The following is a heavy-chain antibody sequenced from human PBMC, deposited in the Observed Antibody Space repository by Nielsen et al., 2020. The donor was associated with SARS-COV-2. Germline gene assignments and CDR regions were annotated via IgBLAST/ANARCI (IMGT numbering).Heavy chain of an antibody. CDR2: ISGSGGST. J-gene: IGHJ6*02. CDR3: EAGGDYYYYGMDV. V-gene: IGHV3-23*01. CDR1: GFTFSSYA. D-gene: IGHD6-19*01. Sequence: GESLKISCAASGFTFSSYAMSWVRQAPGKGLEWVSAISGSGGSTYYADSVKGRFTISRDNSKNTLYLQMNSLRAEDTAVYYCEAGGDYYYYGMDVWGQGTTVTVSS.